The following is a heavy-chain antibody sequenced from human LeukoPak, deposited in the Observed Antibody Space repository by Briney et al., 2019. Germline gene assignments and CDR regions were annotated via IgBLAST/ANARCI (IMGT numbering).Heavy chain of an antibody. CDR3: ARLSGFTETSHFDS. D-gene: IGHD6-25*01. CDR2: IEKDGSDK. V-gene: IGHV3-7*01. CDR1: EFTFSNFW. Sequence: GGSLRLSCTASEFTFSNFWMTWVRQAPGKGLEWVASIEKDGSDKYYVDSVTGRFTISRDNAKTSLYLQMNSLRADDTAVYYCARLSGFTETSHFDSLGQGALVTVSS. J-gene: IGHJ4*02.